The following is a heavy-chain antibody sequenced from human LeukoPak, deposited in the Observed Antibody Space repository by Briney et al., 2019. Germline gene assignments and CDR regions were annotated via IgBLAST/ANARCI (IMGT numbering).Heavy chain of an antibody. CDR2: INHNGNVN. CDR3: ARGGGLDV. V-gene: IGHV3-7*03. J-gene: IGHJ6*02. D-gene: IGHD3-16*01. CDR1: GFTFSSYW. Sequence: GGSLRLSCAASGFTFSSYWMNWARQALGKGLEWVASINHNGNVNYYVDSVKGRFTISRDNAKNSLYLQMSNLRAEDTAVYFCARGGGLDVWGQGATVTVSS.